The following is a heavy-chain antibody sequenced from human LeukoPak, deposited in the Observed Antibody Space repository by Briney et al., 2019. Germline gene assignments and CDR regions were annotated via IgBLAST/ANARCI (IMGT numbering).Heavy chain of an antibody. CDR2: IKRDGSEK. CDR3: ARDPGGKIVPGD. CDR1: GFSFGTYW. Sequence: PRGSLRLSCGASGFSFGTYWMSWARQVPGKGLEWVANIKRDGSEKHYVDSVRGRFTISRDNAKNLVYLQMNRLRAEDTAVYYCARDPGGKIVPGDWGQGTLVTVSS. J-gene: IGHJ4*02. D-gene: IGHD2/OR15-2a*01. V-gene: IGHV3-7*05.